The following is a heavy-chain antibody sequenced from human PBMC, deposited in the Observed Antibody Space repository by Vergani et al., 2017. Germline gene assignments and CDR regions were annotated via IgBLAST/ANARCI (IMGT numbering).Heavy chain of an antibody. V-gene: IGHV4-61*02. Sequence: QVQLQESGPGLVKPSQTLSLTCTVSGASIRGGNYQWNWIRQPAGKGLEWIGYIYGSGVTRYNPSLESRITMSVDTSKNQFSLKVSSVTAADTAVYYCTRHWAVVAANNWFDPWGQGTLVTVSS. CDR1: GASIRGGNYQ. CDR3: TRHWAVVAANNWFDP. CDR2: IYGSGVT. J-gene: IGHJ5*02. D-gene: IGHD2-15*01.